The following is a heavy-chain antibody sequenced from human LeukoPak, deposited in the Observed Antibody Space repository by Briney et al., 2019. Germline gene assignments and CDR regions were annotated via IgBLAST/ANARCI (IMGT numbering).Heavy chain of an antibody. CDR3: ARVTYGSGWLYFDY. V-gene: IGHV4-4*07. D-gene: IGHD6-19*01. CDR1: GGSISSYY. CDR2: IYTSGST. J-gene: IGHJ4*02. Sequence: SETLSLTCTVSGGSISSYYWSWIRRPAGKGLEWIGRIYTSGSTNYNPSLKSRVTMSVDTSKNQFSLKLSSVTAADTAVYYCARVTYGSGWLYFDYWGQGTLVTVSS.